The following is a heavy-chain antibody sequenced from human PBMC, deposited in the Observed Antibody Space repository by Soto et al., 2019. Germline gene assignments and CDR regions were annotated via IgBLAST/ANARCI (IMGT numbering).Heavy chain of an antibody. Sequence: ASVKVSCKASGYTFTKDAMHWVRQAPGQRLEWMGWINVGNGNTKYSQKFQGRVTIIRDTSASTAYMELSSLRSEDTAVYYCARSAVSPFGGLIGPFDYWGQGTLVTVSS. V-gene: IGHV1-3*01. CDR3: ARSAVSPFGGLIGPFDY. CDR1: GYTFTKDA. D-gene: IGHD3-16*02. J-gene: IGHJ4*02. CDR2: INVGNGNT.